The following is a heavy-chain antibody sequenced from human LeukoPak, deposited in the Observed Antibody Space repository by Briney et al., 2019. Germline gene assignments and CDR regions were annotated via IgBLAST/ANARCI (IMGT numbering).Heavy chain of an antibody. Sequence: GGSLRLSCAASGFTFSSFSMNWVRQAPGKGLEWVSYISGSSSTIYYADSVKGRFTISRDNAKDSLYLRMNSLRAEDTAVYYCSRLYCSSAKCYNLDYWGQGTLVTVSS. D-gene: IGHD2-2*02. CDR3: SRLYCSSAKCYNLDY. J-gene: IGHJ4*02. CDR1: GFTFSSFS. CDR2: ISGSSSTI. V-gene: IGHV3-48*04.